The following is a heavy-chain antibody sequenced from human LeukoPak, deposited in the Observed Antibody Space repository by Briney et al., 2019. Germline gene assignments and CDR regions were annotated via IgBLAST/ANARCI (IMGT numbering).Heavy chain of an antibody. CDR3: AREYCSGGSCYWDL. Sequence: PGGSLRLSCAASGFTFSSYWMSWVRQAPGKGREWVANIKQDGSEKYYVDSVKGRLTISRDNAKNSLYLQMNSLRAEDTAVYYCAREYCSGGSCYWDLWGQGTLVTVSS. CDR1: GFTFSSYW. D-gene: IGHD2-15*01. CDR2: IKQDGSEK. V-gene: IGHV3-7*03. J-gene: IGHJ4*02.